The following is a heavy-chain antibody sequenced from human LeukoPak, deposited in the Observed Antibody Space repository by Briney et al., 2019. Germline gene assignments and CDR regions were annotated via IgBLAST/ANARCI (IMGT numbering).Heavy chain of an antibody. D-gene: IGHD3-22*01. V-gene: IGHV1-69*04. CDR3: ARDGYYDSSGYSSY. Sequence: SVKVSCKASGDTFTDYAISWVRQAPGQGLEWVGRVIPILGTANYAQRFQGRVTMTTDTSTSTAYMELRSLRSDDTAVYYCARDGYYDSSGYSSYWGQGTLVTVSS. CDR1: GDTFTDYA. CDR2: VIPILGTA. J-gene: IGHJ4*02.